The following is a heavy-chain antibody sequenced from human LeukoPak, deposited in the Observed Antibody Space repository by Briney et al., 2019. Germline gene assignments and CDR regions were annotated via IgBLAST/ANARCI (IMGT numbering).Heavy chain of an antibody. CDR2: INHSGTT. D-gene: IGHD5-12*01. CDR3: AREGGVATTN. CDR1: GESFSGYY. V-gene: IGHV4-34*01. Sequence: SETLSLTCAVYGESFSGYYWSWIRQPPGKGLEWIGEINHSGTTNYNPSLKTRVTISVDTSKNQFSLRLSSVTAADTAVYYCAREGGVATTNWGQGTLVTVSS. J-gene: IGHJ4*02.